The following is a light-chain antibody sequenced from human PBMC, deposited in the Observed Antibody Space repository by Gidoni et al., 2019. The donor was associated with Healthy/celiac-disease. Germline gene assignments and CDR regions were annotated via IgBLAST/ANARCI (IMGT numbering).Light chain of an antibody. CDR1: QGISSY. CDR2: AAS. J-gene: IGKJ1*01. V-gene: IGKV1-8*01. CDR3: QQEYSYPRT. Sequence: AIRMTQSPSSFSASTGDRVTITCRASQGISSYLAWYQKKPGKAPKLLIYAASTLQSGVPSRFSGSGGGTGVTLTISRLQSEDFATYEWQQEYSYPRTFGQGTKVEIK.